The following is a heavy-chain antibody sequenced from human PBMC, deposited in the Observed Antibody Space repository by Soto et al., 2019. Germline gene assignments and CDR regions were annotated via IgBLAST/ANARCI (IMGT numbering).Heavy chain of an antibody. CDR1: GYSFTSYW. V-gene: IGHV5-51*01. CDR3: ARRTSARAGYSYGYSV. D-gene: IGHD5-18*01. J-gene: IGHJ4*02. Sequence: PGESLKISCKGSGYSFTSYWIGWVRQMPGKGLEWMGIIYPGDSDTRYSPSFQGQVTISADKSISTAYLQWSSLKASDTAMYYCARRTSARAGYSYGYSVWGQGTLVTVSS. CDR2: IYPGDSDT.